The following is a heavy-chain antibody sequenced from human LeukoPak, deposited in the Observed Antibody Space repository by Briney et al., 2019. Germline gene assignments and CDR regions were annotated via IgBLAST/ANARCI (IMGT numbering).Heavy chain of an antibody. CDR2: IDPSDSYT. V-gene: IGHV5-10-1*01. CDR1: GFSFTSYC. D-gene: IGHD2-15*01. Sequence: GQSLKISCNVSGFSFTSYCITWARQVPGKGMDWMGRIDPSDSYTNYSPSFQGHVTISADESISTAYLQWSSLKASDTAMYYCARHTGHGADIVVVGYYYYGMDVWGQGTTVTVSS. CDR3: ARHTGHGADIVVVGYYYYGMDV. J-gene: IGHJ6*02.